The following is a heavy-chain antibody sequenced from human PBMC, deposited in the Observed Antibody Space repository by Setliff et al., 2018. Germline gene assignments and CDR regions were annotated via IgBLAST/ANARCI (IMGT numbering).Heavy chain of an antibody. D-gene: IGHD2-15*01. J-gene: IGHJ4*02. CDR2: IWGDGGTK. V-gene: IGHV3-33*08. CDR1: GCTFSTYR. Sequence: GGSLRLSCAASGCTFSTYRMHWVRQAPGKGLEWVAVIWGDGGTKYHADSVKGRFTISRDNYKNTLYLQMNSLSPEDTAVYYCARTCSGSGCYAGLESWGKGTPVTVSS. CDR3: ARTCSGSGCYAGLES.